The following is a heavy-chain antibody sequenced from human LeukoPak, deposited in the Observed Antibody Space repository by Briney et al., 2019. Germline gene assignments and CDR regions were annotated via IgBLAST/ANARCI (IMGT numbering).Heavy chain of an antibody. CDR3: ARGLGPDDSSGYYPGGAFDI. D-gene: IGHD3-22*01. V-gene: IGHV4-61*08. Sequence: SETLSLTCTVSGDSISRGDYYWTWIRQPPGKGLEWIGYIYYSGSTNYNPSLKSRVTISVDTSKNQFSLKLSSVTATDTAVYYCARGLGPDDSSGYYPGGAFDIWGQGTMVTVSS. J-gene: IGHJ3*02. CDR1: GDSISRGDYY. CDR2: IYYSGST.